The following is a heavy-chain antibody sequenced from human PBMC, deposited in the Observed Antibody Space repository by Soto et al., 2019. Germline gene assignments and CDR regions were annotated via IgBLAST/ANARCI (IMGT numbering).Heavy chain of an antibody. CDR3: VSRIVGATNNGMDV. Sequence: GESLRLSCSASGFTFSSYAMHWVRQAPGKGLEYVSAISSNGGSTYYADSVKGRFTISRDNSKNTLYLQMSSLRAGDTAVYYCVSRIVGATNNGMDVWGQGTTVTVSS. V-gene: IGHV3-64D*08. CDR1: GFTFSSYA. D-gene: IGHD1-26*01. J-gene: IGHJ6*02. CDR2: ISSNGGST.